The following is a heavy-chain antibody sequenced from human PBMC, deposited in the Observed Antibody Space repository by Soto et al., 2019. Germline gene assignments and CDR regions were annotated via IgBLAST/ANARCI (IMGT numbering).Heavy chain of an antibody. CDR2: IKQDGSEK. CDR1: GFTLSSYW. V-gene: IGHV3-7*01. CDR3: ARDQSSGWYDY. Sequence: PGGALRISCAGPGFTLSSYWISWVPQAPGKGLEWVANIKQDGSEKYYVDSVKGRFTISRDNAKNSLYLQMNSLRAEDTAVYYCARDQSSGWYDYWGQGTLVTVSS. D-gene: IGHD6-19*01. J-gene: IGHJ4*02.